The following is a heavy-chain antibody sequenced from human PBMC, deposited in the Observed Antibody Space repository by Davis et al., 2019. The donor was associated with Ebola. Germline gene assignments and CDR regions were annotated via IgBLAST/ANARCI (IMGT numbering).Heavy chain of an antibody. D-gene: IGHD3-22*01. V-gene: IGHV3-21*01. CDR1: GFTFSSYT. Sequence: PGGSLSLSCAASGFTFSSYTMNWVCQAPGKGLERVASISSSSSYIHYADSLKGRFTISRDNAKNSLYLQMNSLRAADTAVYYCARVKVVTTRDFDYWGQGTLVTVSS. CDR3: ARVKVVTTRDFDY. J-gene: IGHJ4*02. CDR2: ISSSSSYI.